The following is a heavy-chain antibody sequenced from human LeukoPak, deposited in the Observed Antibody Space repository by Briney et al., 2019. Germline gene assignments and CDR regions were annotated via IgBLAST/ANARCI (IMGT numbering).Heavy chain of an antibody. D-gene: IGHD3-10*01. Sequence: ASVKVSCKASGYTFINYDIMWVRQAIGQGLEWMEWMNSKSGNTGYAQKFQDRVTMTRDTSISTAYMELNSLRSEDTAVYYCARGRGGTIDRGYLDYWGQGTLVAVSS. CDR2: MNSKSGNT. J-gene: IGHJ4*02. CDR3: ARGRGGTIDRGYLDY. V-gene: IGHV1-8*01. CDR1: GYTFINYD.